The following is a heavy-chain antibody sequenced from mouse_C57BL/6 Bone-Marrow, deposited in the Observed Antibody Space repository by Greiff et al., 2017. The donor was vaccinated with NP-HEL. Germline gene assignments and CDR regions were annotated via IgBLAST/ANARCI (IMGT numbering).Heavy chain of an antibody. D-gene: IGHD1-1*01. J-gene: IGHJ1*03. CDR3: ARDRVYYGSSWYFDV. CDR1: GFPFSSYA. CDR2: ISDGGSYT. V-gene: IGHV5-4*01. Sequence: DVKLVESGGGLVKPGGSLKLSCAASGFPFSSYAMSWVRQTPEKRLEWVATISDGGSYTYYPDNVKGRLPISRDNAKNNLYLQMSQLKSEDTAMYYCARDRVYYGSSWYFDVWGTGTTVTVSS.